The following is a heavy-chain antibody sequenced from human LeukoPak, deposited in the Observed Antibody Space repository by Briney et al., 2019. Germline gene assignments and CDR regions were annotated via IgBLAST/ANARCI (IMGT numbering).Heavy chain of an antibody. Sequence: GGSLRLSCAASGFTFRNYWMTWVRQAPGKGLEWVANIKSDASETYYVDSVKGRFTISRDNAKNSLYLQMNSLRAEDTAVYYCARGRSLDFWGQGTLVTVSS. V-gene: IGHV3-7*01. CDR1: GFTFRNYW. CDR3: ARGRSLDF. J-gene: IGHJ4*02. CDR2: IKSDASET.